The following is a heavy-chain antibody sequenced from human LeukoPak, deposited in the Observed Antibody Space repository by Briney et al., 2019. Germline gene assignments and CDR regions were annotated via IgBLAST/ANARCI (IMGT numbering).Heavy chain of an antibody. D-gene: IGHD3-22*01. Sequence: PVRSLRLSCAASGFTFSSYDMHWVRQAPGKGLEWVAVISYDGSNKYYADPVKGRFTISRDNSKDTLYLQMNSLRAEDTAVYYCAKDRYDSSGYYSNYWGQGTLVTVSS. J-gene: IGHJ4*02. CDR2: ISYDGSNK. CDR1: GFTFSSYD. CDR3: AKDRYDSSGYYSNY. V-gene: IGHV3-30*18.